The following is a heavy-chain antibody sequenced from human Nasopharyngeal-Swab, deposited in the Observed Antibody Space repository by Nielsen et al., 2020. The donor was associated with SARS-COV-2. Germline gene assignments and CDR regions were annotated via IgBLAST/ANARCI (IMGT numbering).Heavy chain of an antibody. CDR3: ARADSSSWYFDY. CDR2: ISSSSSYI. V-gene: IGHV3-21*01. CDR1: GFTSSSYS. Sequence: GESLKISCAASGFTSSSYSMNWVRQAPGKGLEWVSSISSSSSYIYYADSVKGRFTISRDNAKNSLYLQMNSLRAEDTAVYYCARADSSSWYFDYWGQGTLVTVSS. D-gene: IGHD6-13*01. J-gene: IGHJ4*02.